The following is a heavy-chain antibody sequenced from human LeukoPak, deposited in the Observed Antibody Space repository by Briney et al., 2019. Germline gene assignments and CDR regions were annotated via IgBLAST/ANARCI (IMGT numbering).Heavy chain of an antibody. Sequence: ASVKVSCKASGYTFTSYDINWVRQATGQGLEWMGWMNPNSGNTGYAQKFQGRVTITRNTSISTAYMELSSLRSEDTAVYYCARGLPGYYDFWSGYHSSYYFDYWGQGTLVTVSS. CDR3: ARGLPGYYDFWSGYHSSYYFDY. J-gene: IGHJ4*02. D-gene: IGHD3-3*01. CDR1: GYTFTSYD. CDR2: MNPNSGNT. V-gene: IGHV1-8*03.